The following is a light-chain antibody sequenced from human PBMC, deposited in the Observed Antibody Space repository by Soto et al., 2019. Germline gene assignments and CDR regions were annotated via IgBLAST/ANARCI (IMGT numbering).Light chain of an antibody. Sequence: IVLTQSPGTLSLSPGERATLSCRASQSVTDNYLAWYQHKPGQAPRLLIYDASTRATAIPDRFSGSESGTDFTLTVTSLEPEDFAVYYCQQYDSSPYAFGQETKLEIK. CDR2: DAS. CDR3: QQYDSSPYA. V-gene: IGKV3-20*01. CDR1: QSVTDNY. J-gene: IGKJ2*01.